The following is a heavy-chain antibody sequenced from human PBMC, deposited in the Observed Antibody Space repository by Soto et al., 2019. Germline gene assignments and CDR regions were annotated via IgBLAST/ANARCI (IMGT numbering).Heavy chain of an antibody. CDR2: IFYSGST. CDR1: GGSISSSSYY. V-gene: IGHV4-39*02. CDR3: ARDPPTPPDS. Sequence: SETLSLTCTVSGGSISSSSYYWGWIRQPPGKGLEWIGSIFYSGSTHYNPSLKSRVTLSVDTSKNQFSLKLSSVTAADTAIYFRARDPPTPPDSWGQGTLVTVSS. J-gene: IGHJ5*01.